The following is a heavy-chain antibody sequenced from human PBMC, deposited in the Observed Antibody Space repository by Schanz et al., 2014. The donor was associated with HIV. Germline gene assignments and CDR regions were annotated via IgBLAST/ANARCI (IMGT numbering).Heavy chain of an antibody. CDR1: GFIFSDHF. J-gene: IGHJ3*02. CDR2: TDSGDKT. CDR3: AQMGAFAAFDI. D-gene: IGHD3-16*01. V-gene: IGHV3-66*01. Sequence: EVQVVESGGGLVQPGGSLRLSCTTSGFIFSDHFMGWVRQAPGKGLQGVPSITDSGDKTDYTDSVKGRFTISRDNSRNTLFLQMDSLRVDDTAVYYCAQMGAFAAFDIWGHGTVVTVSS.